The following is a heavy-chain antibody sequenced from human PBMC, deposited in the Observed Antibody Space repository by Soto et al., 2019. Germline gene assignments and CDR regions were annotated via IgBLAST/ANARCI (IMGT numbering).Heavy chain of an antibody. CDR3: ARARTYDYDSSGFDAFDF. D-gene: IGHD3-22*01. CDR1: GYSFTSYW. J-gene: IGHJ3*01. CDR2: IYPGDSDT. V-gene: IGHV5-51*01. Sequence: GESLKISCKGSGYSFTSYWIGWVRQMPGKGLEWMGIIYPGDSDTRYSPSFQGQVTISADKSISTAYLQWSSLKASDTAMYYCARARTYDYDSSGFDAFDFWGQGTMVPVSS.